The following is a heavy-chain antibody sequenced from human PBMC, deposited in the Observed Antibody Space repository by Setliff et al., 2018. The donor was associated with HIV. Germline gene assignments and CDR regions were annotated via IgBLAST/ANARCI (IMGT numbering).Heavy chain of an antibody. J-gene: IGHJ3*02. Sequence: SETLSLTCTVSGGSISSGSYYWSWIRQPPGKGLEWIGYIHYSGSTNYNPSLKSRVTISADTSNNQFSLRLTSMTAADTAVYYCAKTSVGATGLYAFDIWGQGTMVTVSS. D-gene: IGHD1-26*01. CDR1: GGSISSGSYY. CDR2: IHYSGST. V-gene: IGHV4-61*01. CDR3: AKTSVGATGLYAFDI.